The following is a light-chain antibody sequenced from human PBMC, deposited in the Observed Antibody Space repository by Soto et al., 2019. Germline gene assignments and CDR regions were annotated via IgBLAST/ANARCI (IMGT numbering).Light chain of an antibody. V-gene: IGKV3-15*01. CDR1: QSVSSN. J-gene: IGKJ5*01. Sequence: EIVRTQSPATLSVSPGERATLSCRASQSVSSNLAWYQQKPGQAPRLLIYGASIRATGFPARFSGSGSGTEFTLTISSLHSEDFAVYYCQHYHNWPFTLGQGTRLEIK. CDR3: QHYHNWPFT. CDR2: GAS.